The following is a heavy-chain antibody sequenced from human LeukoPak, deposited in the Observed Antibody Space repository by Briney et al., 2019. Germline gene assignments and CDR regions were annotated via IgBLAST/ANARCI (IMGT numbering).Heavy chain of an antibody. CDR3: ARTYYDFWSGYYSHEGNPFDY. Sequence: PGGSLRLSCAASGFTFSNAWMSWVRQAPGKGLEWVSSISSSSSYIYYADSVKGRFTISRDNAKNSLYLEMNSLRAEDTAVYYCARTYYDFWSGYYSHEGNPFDYWGQGTLVTVSS. D-gene: IGHD3-3*01. CDR1: GFTFSNAW. CDR2: ISSSSSYI. J-gene: IGHJ4*02. V-gene: IGHV3-21*01.